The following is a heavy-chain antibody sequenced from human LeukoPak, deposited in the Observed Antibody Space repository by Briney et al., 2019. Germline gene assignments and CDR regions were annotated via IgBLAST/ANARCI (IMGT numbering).Heavy chain of an antibody. CDR2: IIPTFGTA. CDR3: ARATEISSAFDI. D-gene: IGHD4-17*01. CDR1: GGTFSSYA. J-gene: IGHJ3*02. Sequence: SVKVSCKASGGTFSSYAISWVRQAPGQGLEWMGGIIPTFGTANYAQKFQGRVTITADESTSTAYMELSSLRSEDTAVYYCARATEISSAFDIWGQGTMVTVSS. V-gene: IGHV1-69*13.